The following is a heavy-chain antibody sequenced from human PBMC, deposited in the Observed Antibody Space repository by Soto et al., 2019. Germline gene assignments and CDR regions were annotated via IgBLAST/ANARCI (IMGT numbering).Heavy chain of an antibody. CDR3: ARQAAGSIYYYYYYCVDV. V-gene: IGHV4-39*01. CDR2: IYYSGST. D-gene: IGHD6-13*01. J-gene: IGHJ6*02. Sequence: PSETLSLTCTVSGGSISSSSYYWGWIRQPPGKGLEWIGGIYYSGSTYYNPSLKSRVTISVDTSKNQFSLKLSSVTAADTAVYYCARQAAGSIYYYYYYCVDVCGQGTTVTVSS. CDR1: GGSISSSSYY.